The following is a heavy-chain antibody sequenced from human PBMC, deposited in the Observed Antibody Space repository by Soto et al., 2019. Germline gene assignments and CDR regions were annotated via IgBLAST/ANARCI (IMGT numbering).Heavy chain of an antibody. CDR2: IYDSGNT. CDR3: ARAPMVITRSYFDL. V-gene: IGHV4-59*01. D-gene: IGHD2-21*01. CDR1: GCSISNFD. Sequence: SETLSLACPVSGCSISNFDWSWVRQPPGKGLEWIGYIYDSGNTNYNPSLKSRVSISLDTSKKQLSLRLTSVTAADTAVYFCARAPMVITRSYFDLWGQGPPVSVSS. J-gene: IGHJ4*02.